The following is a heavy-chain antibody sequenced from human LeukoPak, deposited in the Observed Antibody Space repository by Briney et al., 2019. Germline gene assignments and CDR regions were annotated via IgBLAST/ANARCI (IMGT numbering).Heavy chain of an antibody. CDR2: ISGSGGST. J-gene: IGHJ6*04. D-gene: IGHD6-13*01. Sequence: GGSLRLSCAASGFTFSSYVMSWVRQAPGKGLEWVSAISGSGGSTYYADSVKGRFTISRDNSKNTLYLQMNSLRAEDTAVYYCAKDRSIAAAGRNYYYGMDVWGKGTTVTVSS. CDR1: GFTFSSYV. CDR3: AKDRSIAAAGRNYYYGMDV. V-gene: IGHV3-23*01.